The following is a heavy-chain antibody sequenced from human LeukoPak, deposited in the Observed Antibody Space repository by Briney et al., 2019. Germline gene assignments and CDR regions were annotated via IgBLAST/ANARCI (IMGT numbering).Heavy chain of an antibody. V-gene: IGHV4-39*01. CDR3: VNSSPGGGWLVSGNFDY. D-gene: IGHD6-19*01. Sequence: SETLSLTCTVSGGSLSSNNYLCGWVRRPPGEVPVRYGRFYYSGSTDYSTSHKSRVTISVDTSKNHSSIKLSSVTTADTAVYSGVNSSPGGGWLVSGNFDYWGQGTLVTVSS. J-gene: IGHJ4*02. CDR2: FYYSGST. CDR1: GGSLSSNNYL.